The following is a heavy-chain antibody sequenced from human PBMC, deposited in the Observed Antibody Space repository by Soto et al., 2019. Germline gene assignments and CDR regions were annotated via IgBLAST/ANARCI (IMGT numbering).Heavy chain of an antibody. CDR3: ARDAGGSSGYSMYY. D-gene: IGHD5-12*01. CDR2: ISSNGGST. CDR1: GFTFSSYA. Sequence: GSLRLSCAASGFTFSSYAMYWVRQAPGKGLEYVSAISSNGGSTYYANSVKGRFTISRDNSKNTLYLQMGSLRAEDMAVYYCARDAGGSSGYSMYYWGQET. J-gene: IGHJ4*02. V-gene: IGHV3-64*01.